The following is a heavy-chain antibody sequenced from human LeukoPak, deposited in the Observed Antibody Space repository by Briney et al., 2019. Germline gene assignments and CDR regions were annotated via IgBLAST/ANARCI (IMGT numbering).Heavy chain of an antibody. D-gene: IGHD6-19*01. J-gene: IGHJ2*01. V-gene: IGHV3-11*01. CDR3: ARPASGWYKEYFDL. Sequence: PGGSLRLSCAASGFTFSDYMGWIRQAPGKGLEWFSYISSSGSTIYYADSVKGRFTISRDNAKNSLYLQMNSLRAEDTAVYYCARPASGWYKEYFDLWGRGTLVTVSS. CDR1: GFTFSDY. CDR2: ISSSGSTI.